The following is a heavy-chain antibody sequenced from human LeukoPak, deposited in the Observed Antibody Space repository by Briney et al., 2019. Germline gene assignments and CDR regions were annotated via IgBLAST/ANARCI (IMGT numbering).Heavy chain of an antibody. D-gene: IGHD5-18*01. V-gene: IGHV1-69*13. J-gene: IGHJ5*02. CDR1: GGTFSSYA. Sequence: ASVKVSCKASGGTFSSYAISWERQAPGQGLEWMGGIIPIFGTANYAQKFQGRVTITADESTSTAYMELSSLRSEDTAVYYCAGSYSYGYEYWFDPWGQGTLVTVSS. CDR3: AGSYSYGYEYWFDP. CDR2: IIPIFGTA.